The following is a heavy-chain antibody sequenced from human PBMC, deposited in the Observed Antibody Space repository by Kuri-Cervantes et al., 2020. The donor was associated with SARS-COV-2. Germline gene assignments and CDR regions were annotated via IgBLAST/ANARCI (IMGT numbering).Heavy chain of an antibody. CDR3: AVEYSSSSGHQGDDY. CDR2: ISPNSGGT. D-gene: IGHD6-6*01. J-gene: IGHJ4*02. CDR1: GYTFTGYY. V-gene: IGHV1-2*02. Sequence: ASVKVSCKASGYTFTGYYMHWVRQAPGQGLEWMGWISPNSGGTNYAQKFQGRATMTRDTSISTAYMELSRLRSDDTAVYYCAVEYSSSSGHQGDDYWGQGTLVTVSS.